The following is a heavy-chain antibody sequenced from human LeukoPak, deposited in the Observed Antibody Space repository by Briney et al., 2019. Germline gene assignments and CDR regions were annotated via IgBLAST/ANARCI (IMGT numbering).Heavy chain of an antibody. D-gene: IGHD3-9*01. CDR3: TRDGILTGYTWFDP. J-gene: IGHJ5*02. Sequence: GGSLRLSCTASGFTFGDYAMSWFRQAPGKGLEWVGFIRSKAHGGTTECAASVKGRFTISRDDSKSIAYLQMNSLKTEDTAVYYCTRDGILTGYTWFDPWGQGTLVTVSS. V-gene: IGHV3-49*03. CDR2: IRSKAHGGTT. CDR1: GFTFGDYA.